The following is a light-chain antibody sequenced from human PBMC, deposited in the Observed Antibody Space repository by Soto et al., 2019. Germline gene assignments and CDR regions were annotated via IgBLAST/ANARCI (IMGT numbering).Light chain of an antibody. J-gene: IGKJ2*03. CDR1: QSLLHSNGDNY. V-gene: IGKV2-28*01. Sequence: VVTQSPLSLQVTPGEPASISCRSSQSLLHSNGDNYLDWYLQKPGQSPQLLISLGCIWASVVPDRISGSGSGRDVTLAISRVEAEDVGVYYCYQALQIPWCCGQGTMLETK. CDR3: YQALQIPWC. CDR2: LGC.